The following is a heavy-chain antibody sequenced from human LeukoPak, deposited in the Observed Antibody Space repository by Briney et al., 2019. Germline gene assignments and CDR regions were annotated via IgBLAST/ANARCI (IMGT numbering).Heavy chain of an antibody. CDR2: INSDGSST. V-gene: IGHV3-74*01. CDR1: GFTFSSYW. D-gene: IGHD1-14*01. Sequence: PGGSLRLSCAASGFTFSSYWMHWVRQVPGKGLVWVSRINSDGSSTSYADSVKGRFTISRDNAKNTLYVQMNSLRAEDTAVYYCSTGSPHAFDIWGRGTMVTISS. J-gene: IGHJ3*02. CDR3: STGSPHAFDI.